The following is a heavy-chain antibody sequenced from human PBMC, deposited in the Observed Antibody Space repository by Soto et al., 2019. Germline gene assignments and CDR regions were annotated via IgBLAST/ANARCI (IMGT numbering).Heavy chain of an antibody. D-gene: IGHD6-19*01. CDR3: AKDIAGSGWYSLDY. Sequence: EVQLVESGGVVVQPGGSLRLSCAASGFTFGDYTMHWVRQAPGEGLEWVSLIDWDAGSTYYADSVKGRFTISRDNSKNSLYLQMNSLRTEDTAFYYCAKDIAGSGWYSLDYWGQGTLVTVSS. CDR2: IDWDAGST. J-gene: IGHJ4*02. V-gene: IGHV3-43*01. CDR1: GFTFGDYT.